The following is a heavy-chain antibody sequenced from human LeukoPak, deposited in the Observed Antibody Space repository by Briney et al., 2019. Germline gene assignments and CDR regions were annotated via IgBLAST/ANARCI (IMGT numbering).Heavy chain of an antibody. CDR3: ARHNEKSGYFDY. CDR2: IYYSGST. J-gene: IGHJ4*02. D-gene: IGHD2-8*01. V-gene: IGHV4-59*08. CDR1: GGSISSHY. Sequence: SETLSLTCTVSGGSISSHYWIWIRQPPGKGLEWIGYIYYSGSTNYNPSLKSRVTISVDTSKNQFSLKLSSVTAADTAVYYCARHNEKSGYFDYWGQGTLVTVSS.